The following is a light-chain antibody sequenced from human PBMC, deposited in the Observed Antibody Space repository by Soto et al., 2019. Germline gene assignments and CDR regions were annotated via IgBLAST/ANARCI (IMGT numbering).Light chain of an antibody. CDR2: AAS. J-gene: IGKJ1*01. V-gene: IGKV1-27*01. CDR1: QGISNY. CDR3: QKQGT. Sequence: DLQMTQSPSSLSASVGARVTITCRASQGISNYLAWYQQKPGKVPKLLIYAASTLQSGVPSQFSGSGSGTAFPLTISSLQHEDVATYYCQKQGTFGQGTKVDIK.